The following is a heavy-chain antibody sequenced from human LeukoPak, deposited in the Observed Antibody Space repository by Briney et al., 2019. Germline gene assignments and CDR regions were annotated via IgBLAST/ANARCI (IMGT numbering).Heavy chain of an antibody. D-gene: IGHD6-19*01. CDR3: ARDLPHPGIAVADPTY. CDR1: GYTFTSYY. Sequence: ASVKVSCKASGYTFTSYYMHWVRQAPGQGLEWMGIINPSGGATTYAQKFQGRVTMTRDTSTSTVYMELSSLRFEDTAVYYCARDLPHPGIAVADPTYWGQGTLVTVSS. J-gene: IGHJ4*02. CDR2: INPSGGAT. V-gene: IGHV1-46*01.